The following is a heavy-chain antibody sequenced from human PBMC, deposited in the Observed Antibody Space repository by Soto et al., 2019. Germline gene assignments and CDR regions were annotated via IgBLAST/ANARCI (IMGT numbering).Heavy chain of an antibody. Sequence: LRLSCAASGFTFSNYAMHWVRQAPGKGLDWVAIISYDGSNKYYADSVKGRFTISRDNSKNTLYLQMNSLRSEDTAVYYCARGEYSGYDITYYYYGMDVWGQGTTVTVSS. CDR2: ISYDGSNK. CDR3: ARGEYSGYDITYYYYGMDV. D-gene: IGHD5-12*01. V-gene: IGHV3-30-3*01. J-gene: IGHJ6*02. CDR1: GFTFSNYA.